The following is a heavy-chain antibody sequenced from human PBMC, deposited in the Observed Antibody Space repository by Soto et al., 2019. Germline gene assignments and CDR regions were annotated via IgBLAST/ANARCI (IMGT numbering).Heavy chain of an antibody. V-gene: IGHV6-1*01. J-gene: IGHJ4*02. CDR1: GDSVSSYSAS. D-gene: IGHD3-22*01. CDR2: TYYRSKWYN. Sequence: SQTLSLTCAISGDSVSSYSASWNWIRQSPSRGLEWLGRTYYRSKWYNDYAVSVKSRITTNPDTSKNQFSLQLNSVTPEDTAVYYCARVVSNYYDSSFFDYWGQGTLVTVSS. CDR3: ARVVSNYYDSSFFDY.